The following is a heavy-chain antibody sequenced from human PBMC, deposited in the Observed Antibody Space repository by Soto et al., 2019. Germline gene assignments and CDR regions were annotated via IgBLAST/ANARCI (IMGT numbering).Heavy chain of an antibody. CDR2: IYPGDYET. V-gene: IGHV5-51*01. CDR1: GSTFSNFW. CDR3: ARSPRSSPYFDY. J-gene: IGHJ4*02. Sequence: GESRKISCQCFGSTFSNFWIAWVRKLPGKGLEWMGIIYPGDYETRYSPSFHGKVTISADRSIGTAYLQWSSLEASDSAFYFCARSPRSSPYFDYWGQGALVTVSS. D-gene: IGHD6-13*01.